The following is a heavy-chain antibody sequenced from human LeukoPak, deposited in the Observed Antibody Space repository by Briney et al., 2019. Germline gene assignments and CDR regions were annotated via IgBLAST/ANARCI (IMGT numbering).Heavy chain of an antibody. Sequence: GASVKVSCKASEGTFSSYAISWVRQAPGQGLEWMGGIIPIFGTANYAQKFQGRVTITADESTSTAYMELSSLRSEDTAVYYCASNYYDFWSGSEYYYYGMDVWGQGTTVTVSS. CDR3: ASNYYDFWSGSEYYYYGMDV. V-gene: IGHV1-69*13. CDR1: EGTFSSYA. CDR2: IIPIFGTA. J-gene: IGHJ6*02. D-gene: IGHD3-3*01.